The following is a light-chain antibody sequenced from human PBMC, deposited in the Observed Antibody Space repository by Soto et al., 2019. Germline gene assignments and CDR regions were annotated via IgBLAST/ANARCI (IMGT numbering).Light chain of an antibody. V-gene: IGLV3-21*04. CDR1: NTGSKS. J-gene: IGLJ3*02. Sequence: SYELTQPPSVSVAPGKTARITCGGNNTGSKSVHWYQQKPGQAPVLAIYYDSDRPSGIPERFSGSNSGNTATLTISRVEAGDEADYYCQVWDSSSDPWVFGGGTKLPVL. CDR2: YDS. CDR3: QVWDSSSDPWV.